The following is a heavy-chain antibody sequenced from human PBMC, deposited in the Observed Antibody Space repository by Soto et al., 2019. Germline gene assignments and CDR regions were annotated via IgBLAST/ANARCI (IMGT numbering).Heavy chain of an antibody. CDR2: IYWDDDK. V-gene: IGHV2-5*02. CDR3: AHRPTNLFVSEDWFDP. J-gene: IGHJ5*02. Sequence: SGPTLVKPTQTLTLTCTFSGFSLSTSGVGVGWIRQPPGKALEWLALIYWDDDKRYSPSLKSRLTITKDTSKNQVVLTMTNMDPVDTATYYCAHRPTNLFVSEDWFDPWGQGTLVTVSS. D-gene: IGHD2-21*01. CDR1: GFSLSTSGVG.